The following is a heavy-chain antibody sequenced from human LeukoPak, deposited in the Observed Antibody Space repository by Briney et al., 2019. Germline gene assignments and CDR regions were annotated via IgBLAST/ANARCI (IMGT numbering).Heavy chain of an antibody. J-gene: IGHJ5*02. CDR2: INPNSGGT. CDR1: GYTFTSYD. CDR3: ARDGDSAGATSFGIS. V-gene: IGHV1-2*02. D-gene: IGHD1-26*01. Sequence: GASVKVSCKASGYTFTSYDINWVRQAPGQGLEWMGWINPNSGGTNYAQKFQGRVTMTRDTSISTAYMELSRLRSDDTAVYYCARDGDSAGATSFGISWGQGTLVTVSS.